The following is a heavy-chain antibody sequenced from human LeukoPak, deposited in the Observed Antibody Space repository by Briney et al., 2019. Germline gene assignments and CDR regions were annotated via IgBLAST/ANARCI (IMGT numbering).Heavy chain of an antibody. V-gene: IGHV5-51*01. CDR1: GYSFTSYW. CDR3: ARHEYGDANWFDP. D-gene: IGHD4-17*01. CDR2: IYPGDSDT. Sequence: GESLQISCQGSGYSFTSYWIGWVRPMPGKGLEWMGIIYPGDSDTRYSPSFQGQVTISADKSISTAYLQWSSLKASDTAVYYCARHEYGDANWFDPWGQGTLVTVSS. J-gene: IGHJ5*02.